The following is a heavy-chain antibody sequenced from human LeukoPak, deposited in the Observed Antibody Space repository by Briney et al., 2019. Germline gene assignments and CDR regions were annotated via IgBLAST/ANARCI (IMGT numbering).Heavy chain of an antibody. CDR2: ISGSGGST. V-gene: IGHV3-23*01. Sequence: GGSLRLSCAASGFTFSSYAMSWVRQAPGKGLEWVSAISGSGGSTCYADSVKGRFTISRDNSKNTLYLQMNSLRAEDTAVYYCAKDLRLLWFGELLAYFDYWGQGTLVTVSS. D-gene: IGHD3-10*01. J-gene: IGHJ4*02. CDR1: GFTFSSYA. CDR3: AKDLRLLWFGELLAYFDY.